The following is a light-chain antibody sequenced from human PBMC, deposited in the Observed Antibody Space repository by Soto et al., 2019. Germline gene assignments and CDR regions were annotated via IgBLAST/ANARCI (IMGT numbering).Light chain of an antibody. V-gene: IGKV3-15*01. CDR2: AAS. CDR1: QSVGTN. Sequence: EIVMTQSPATLSVSPGERATLSCRASQSVGTNLAWYQQKPGKAPRILIYAASTRAAGISPRFSGGGSGTDFTLTISSLQSEDFAVYYCQQYNDWPRTFGQGNKVGIK. CDR3: QQYNDWPRT. J-gene: IGKJ1*01.